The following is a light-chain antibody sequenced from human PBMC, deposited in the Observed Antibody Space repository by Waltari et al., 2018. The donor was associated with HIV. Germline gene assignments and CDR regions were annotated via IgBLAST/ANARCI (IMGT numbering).Light chain of an antibody. Sequence: QSALTQPRSVSGSPGQSVTLSCIGTSSDVGGYNYVSWYQQHPGKAPKLMIYDVSKRPSGVPDRFSGSKSGNTASLTISGLQAEDEADYYCCSYAGSYTGVFGGGTKLTVL. CDR3: CSYAGSYTGV. V-gene: IGLV2-11*01. CDR2: DVS. CDR1: SSDVGGYNY. J-gene: IGLJ2*01.